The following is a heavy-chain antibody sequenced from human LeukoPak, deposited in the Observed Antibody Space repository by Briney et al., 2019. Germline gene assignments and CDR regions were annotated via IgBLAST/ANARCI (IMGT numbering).Heavy chain of an antibody. Sequence: KPSETLSLTCTVSGGSISSYYWSWLRQPPGKGLEWLGYIYYSGSTNYNPSLKSRVTISVETSKNEFSLKMRSVTAADTAVYYCARVTGYRIEDYFDYWGQGTLVTVSS. J-gene: IGHJ4*02. CDR1: GGSISSYY. CDR2: IYYSGST. CDR3: ARVTGYRIEDYFDY. D-gene: IGHD6-13*01. V-gene: IGHV4-59*01.